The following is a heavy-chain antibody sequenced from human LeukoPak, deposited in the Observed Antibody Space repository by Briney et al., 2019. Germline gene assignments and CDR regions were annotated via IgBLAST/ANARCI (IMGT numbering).Heavy chain of an antibody. CDR1: GYTFTGYY. CDR3: ARVAAQVYYYYYMDV. CDR2: INPNSGGT. D-gene: IGHD6-13*01. J-gene: IGHJ6*03. Sequence: ASVKVSCKASGYTFTGYYMHWERHAPGQGLEWMGWINPNSGGTNYAQKFQGRVTMTRDTSISTAYMELSRLRSDDTAVYYCARVAAQVYYYYYMDVWGKGTTVTVSS. V-gene: IGHV1-2*02.